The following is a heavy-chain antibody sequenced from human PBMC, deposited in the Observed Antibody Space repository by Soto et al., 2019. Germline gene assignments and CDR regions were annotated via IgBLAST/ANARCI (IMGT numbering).Heavy chain of an antibody. D-gene: IGHD3-10*01. J-gene: IGHJ4*02. V-gene: IGHV1-18*01. CDR3: ARSGEHPLDY. CDR2: STHTGNT. Sequence: QVQLVQSGPEVKKPGASVKVSCKTSGYTFTHYVIHWVRQAPGQGLDWMGFSTHTGNTKDAQKFEGRVAMTTDTSSSTAYMEVRSLRSDATALYYCARSGEHPLDYWGQGTPVTVSS. CDR1: GYTFTHYV.